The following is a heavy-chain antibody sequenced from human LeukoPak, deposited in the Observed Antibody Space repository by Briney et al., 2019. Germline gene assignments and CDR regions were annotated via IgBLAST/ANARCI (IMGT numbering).Heavy chain of an antibody. J-gene: IGHJ4*02. CDR1: GYTFTNYY. V-gene: IGHV1-46*01. CDR2: INPIGGLT. D-gene: IGHD3-22*01. Sequence: GASVKVSCKASGYTFTNYYMHWVRQAPGQGLEWMGLINPIGGLTSYAQKFQGRVTMTRDMSTSTVYMELSSLRSEDTAVYYCARGDYDSDRYFDYWGQGTLVTVSS. CDR3: ARGDYDSDRYFDY.